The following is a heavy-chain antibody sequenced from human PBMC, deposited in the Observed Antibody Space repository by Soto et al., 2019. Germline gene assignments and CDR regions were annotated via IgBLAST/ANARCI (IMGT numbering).Heavy chain of an antibody. CDR3: ARAISGYVS. D-gene: IGHD5-12*01. Sequence: QVQLVQSGAEVKKPGASVKVACKASGITYTTYAIHWVRQAPGQGLEWMGWINTGNGNTRYSQRFQGRVTITTDTSASTAYMDVSSLTSEDTAVYYCARAISGYVSWGQGTLITVSS. CDR1: GITYTTYA. V-gene: IGHV1-3*04. J-gene: IGHJ5*02. CDR2: INTGNGNT.